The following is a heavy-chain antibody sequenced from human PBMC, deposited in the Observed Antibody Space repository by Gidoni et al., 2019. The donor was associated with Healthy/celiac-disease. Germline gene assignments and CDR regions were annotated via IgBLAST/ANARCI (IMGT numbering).Heavy chain of an antibody. V-gene: IGHV3-30-3*01. Sequence: QVQLVESGGGVVQPGRSLRLSCAASGFTFSSYALHWVRQAPGKGLEWVAVISYDGSNKYYADSVKGRFTISRDNSKNTLYLQMNSLRAEDTAVYYCARDRTMVRGVINIAGWFDPWGQGTLVTVSS. D-gene: IGHD3-10*01. CDR2: ISYDGSNK. J-gene: IGHJ5*02. CDR1: GFTFSSYA. CDR3: ARDRTMVRGVINIAGWFDP.